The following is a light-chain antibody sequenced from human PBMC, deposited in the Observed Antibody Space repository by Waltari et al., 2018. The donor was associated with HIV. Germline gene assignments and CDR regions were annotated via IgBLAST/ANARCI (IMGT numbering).Light chain of an antibody. V-gene: IGKV1-39*01. CDR1: QSISNY. J-gene: IGKJ1*01. CDR2: VTS. Sequence: DIQMTQSPSSLSASVGDRVTITCRASQSISNYLNWYQQKPGKAPQVLIYVTSNLQSGVPSRFSGSRSGTDFTLTISSLQPEDSATYYCLQTYSTTWTFGQGTKVEIK. CDR3: LQTYSTTWT.